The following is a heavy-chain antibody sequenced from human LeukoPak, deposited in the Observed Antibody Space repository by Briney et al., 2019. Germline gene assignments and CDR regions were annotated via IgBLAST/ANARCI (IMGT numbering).Heavy chain of an antibody. CDR1: GFTFSSYY. Sequence: GGSLRLSCAASGFTFSSYYMSWVRQAPGKGLEWVSYISGSSTTIYYSDSVKGRFTISRDNARNSLYLQMNSLRAEDTAVYYCARPGGPWGQGTLVTVSS. CDR3: ARPGGP. D-gene: IGHD3-16*01. CDR2: ISGSSTTI. J-gene: IGHJ5*02. V-gene: IGHV3-48*01.